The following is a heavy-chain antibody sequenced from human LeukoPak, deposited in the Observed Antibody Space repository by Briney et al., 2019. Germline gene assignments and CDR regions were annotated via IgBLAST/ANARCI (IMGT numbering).Heavy chain of an antibody. J-gene: IGHJ6*03. CDR1: GGSINSYY. D-gene: IGHD4-17*01. CDR2: IYASGSS. CDR3: ARAAYGDYRYYYFYLDV. Sequence: PSETLSLTCTVSGGSINSYYWSWIRQPAGNGLEWIGRIYASGSSNYNPSLKSRVTMSVDTSKNQSSLRLTSVTAADTAVYYCARAAYGDYRYYYFYLDVWGKGTTVTVSS. V-gene: IGHV4-4*07.